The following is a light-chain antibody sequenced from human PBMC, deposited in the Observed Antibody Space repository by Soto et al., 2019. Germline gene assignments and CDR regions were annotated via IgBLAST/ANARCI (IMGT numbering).Light chain of an antibody. V-gene: IGKV3-15*01. CDR2: DAS. CDR3: QQYEKWPPTT. Sequence: EILMTQSPATLAASPGERATLPCRASQSVGSKLAWYQQKPGQPPRLVMFDASIRATGVPARFSGGGSGTEFTLTISSLQSEDFALCYCQQYEKWPPTTFGQGTKVEIK. CDR1: QSVGSK. J-gene: IGKJ1*01.